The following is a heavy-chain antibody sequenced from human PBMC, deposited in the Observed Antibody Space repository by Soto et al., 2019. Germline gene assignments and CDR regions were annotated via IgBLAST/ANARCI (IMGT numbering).Heavy chain of an antibody. CDR1: RYIFTAYF. D-gene: IGHD1-1*01. J-gene: IGHJ5*02. CDR2: VNPNNGAT. V-gene: IGHV1-2*02. Sequence: QVQLVQSGAEVKKPGASVKVSCKAPRYIFTAYFMHCVRQAPVQGLEWMGWVNPNNGATHYGLSFQGRVTMTRDTSISTAYMELSSLSSDDTAVDYCASHDPGARFDPWGQGTLVIVSS. CDR3: ASHDPGARFDP.